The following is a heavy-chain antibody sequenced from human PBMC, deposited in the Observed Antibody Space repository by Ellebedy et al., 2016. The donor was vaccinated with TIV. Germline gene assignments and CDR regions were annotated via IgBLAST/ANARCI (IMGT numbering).Heavy chain of an antibody. J-gene: IGHJ6*02. CDR3: ARDSLGIAAAGTRYYYYGMDV. D-gene: IGHD6-13*01. Sequence: SETLSLTXTVSGGSISSSSYYWGWIRQPPGKGLEWIGSIYYSGSTYYNPSLKSRVTISVDTSKNQFSLKLSSVTAADTAVYYCARDSLGIAAAGTRYYYYGMDVWGQGTTVTVSS. CDR1: GGSISSSSYY. V-gene: IGHV4-39*07. CDR2: IYYSGST.